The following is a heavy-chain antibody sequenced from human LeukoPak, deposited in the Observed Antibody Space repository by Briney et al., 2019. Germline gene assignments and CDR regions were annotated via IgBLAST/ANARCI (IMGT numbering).Heavy chain of an antibody. D-gene: IGHD3-16*01. V-gene: IGHV4-34*01. CDR3: ARGYNRGSYYNY. J-gene: IGHJ4*02. CDR1: GGSVSGNY. Sequence: SETMSLTCVVYGGSVSGNYWGWIRQPPGKGLEWIGEINNSGSTNYNPSLRSRVTISVDTSKNQFSLKLSSVTAADTAVYYCARGYNRGSYYNYWGPGTLVTVSS. CDR2: INNSGST.